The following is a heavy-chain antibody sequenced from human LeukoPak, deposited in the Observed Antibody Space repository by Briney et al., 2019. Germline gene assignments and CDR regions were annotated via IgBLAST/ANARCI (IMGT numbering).Heavy chain of an antibody. Sequence: PSETLSLTCTVSGDSINSRSYYWGWIRQPPGKGLEWIVSIYYSGITYYNPSLKSRVTISVDTSENQFSLRLISVTAADTAVYYCARHFPYMDYSGWKQGWFDHWGQGTLVTVSS. CDR1: GDSINSRSYY. CDR2: IYYSGIT. V-gene: IGHV4-39*01. D-gene: IGHD6-19*01. J-gene: IGHJ5*02. CDR3: ARHFPYMDYSGWKQGWFDH.